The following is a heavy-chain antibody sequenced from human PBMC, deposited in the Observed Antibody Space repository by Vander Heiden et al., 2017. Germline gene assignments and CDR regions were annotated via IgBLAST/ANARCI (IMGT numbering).Heavy chain of an antibody. J-gene: IGHJ4*02. CDR3: ARWGGYCSSTSCYLDF. Sequence: EVQLVQSGAEVKKPGASLKISCKGSGYRFTSNWIGWVRQMAGKGLEWMGIIYPGDSDTRYSPSFQGQVTISADMSISTAYLQWSSLKASDTAMYYCARWGGYCSSTSCYLDFWGQGTLVTVSS. V-gene: IGHV5-51*01. CDR2: IYPGDSDT. CDR1: GYRFTSNW. D-gene: IGHD2-2*03.